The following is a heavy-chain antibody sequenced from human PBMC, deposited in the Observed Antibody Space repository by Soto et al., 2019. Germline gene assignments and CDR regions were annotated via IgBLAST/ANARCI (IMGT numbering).Heavy chain of an antibody. CDR2: ISAYNGNT. D-gene: IGHD1-26*01. J-gene: IGHJ6*02. CDR3: ARAASGSYPSYYGMDV. Sequence: GASVKVSFKASGYTFTSYGISWVRQAPGQGLEWMGWISAYNGNTNYAQKLQGRVTMTTDTSTSTAYMELRSLRSDDTAVYYCARAASGSYPSYYGMDVWGQGTTVTVSS. V-gene: IGHV1-18*01. CDR1: GYTFTSYG.